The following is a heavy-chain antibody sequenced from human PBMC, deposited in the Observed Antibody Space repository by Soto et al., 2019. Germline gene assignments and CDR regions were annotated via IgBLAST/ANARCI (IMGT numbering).Heavy chain of an antibody. CDR3: ARLRPLGYGSGCSCYGHAPDV. D-gene: IGHD2-15*01. Sequence: EVPLVESGGGLVQPGGSLRLSCAASGFTFSSYEMNWVRQATGKGLEWVSYISSSGSTIYYADSVKGRFTISRDNAKNSLYLQLNSRRAEDTAVYYCARLRPLGYGSGCSCYGHAPDVRVQGTTVTDSS. V-gene: IGHV3-48*03. CDR2: ISSSGSTI. J-gene: IGHJ6*02. CDR1: GFTFSSYE.